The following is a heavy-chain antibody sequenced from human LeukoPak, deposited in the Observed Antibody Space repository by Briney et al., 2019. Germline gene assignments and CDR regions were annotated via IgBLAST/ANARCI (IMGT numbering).Heavy chain of an antibody. V-gene: IGHV4-4*07. D-gene: IGHD2-15*01. Sequence: RTSETLSLTCTVSGGSISSYYWSWIRQPAGKGLEWIGRFYTSGSTNYNPSLKSRVTMSVDTSKNQFSLKLSSVTAADTAVYYCARDRQDLPYYYYYMDVWGKGTTVTVSS. CDR1: GGSISSYY. J-gene: IGHJ6*03. CDR3: ARDRQDLPYYYYYMDV. CDR2: FYTSGST.